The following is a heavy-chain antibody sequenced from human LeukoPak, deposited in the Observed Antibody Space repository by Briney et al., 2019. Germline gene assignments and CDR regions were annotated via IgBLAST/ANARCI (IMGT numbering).Heavy chain of an antibody. Sequence: GGSLRLSCAASGFTFNNYAMMWVRQAPGKGLEWVSLVSGSGGTTYYADSVKGRFTVSRDNSKNTLYLHMNSLGAVDTAVYYGAKSRLVSCSASSCHYSDYWGQGTLVTVSS. J-gene: IGHJ4*02. CDR2: VSGSGGTT. D-gene: IGHD2-15*01. CDR3: AKSRLVSCSASSCHYSDY. CDR1: GFTFNNYA. V-gene: IGHV3-23*01.